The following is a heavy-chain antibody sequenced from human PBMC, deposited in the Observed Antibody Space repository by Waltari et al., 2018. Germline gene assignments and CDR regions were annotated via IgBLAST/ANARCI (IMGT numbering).Heavy chain of an antibody. J-gene: IGHJ4*02. V-gene: IGHV4-61*02. CDR1: GGSISSSSYY. CDR3: ASHLVGATHMFGY. D-gene: IGHD1-26*01. CDR2: IYTSGST. Sequence: QLQLQESGPGLVKPSETLSLTCTVSGGSISSSSYYWGWIRQPAGKGLEWIGRIYTSGSTNYNPSLKSRVTMSVDTSKNQFSLKLSSVTAADTAVYYCASHLVGATHMFGYWGQGTTVTVSS.